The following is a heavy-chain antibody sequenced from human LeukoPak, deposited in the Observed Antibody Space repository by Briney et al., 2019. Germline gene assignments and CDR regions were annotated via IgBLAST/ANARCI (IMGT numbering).Heavy chain of an antibody. CDR2: ISWNSAGI. J-gene: IGHJ4*02. D-gene: IGHD7-27*01. V-gene: IGHV3-9*01. Sequence: GGSLRLSCAASGFTFDDYAMHWVRQAPGKGLEWVSGISWNSAGIGYADSVEGRFTISRDNAKNSVSLQMNSLRADDTAVYYCAKERRALWGSGYFDYWGQGTLVTVSS. CDR3: AKERRALWGSGYFDY. CDR1: GFTFDDYA.